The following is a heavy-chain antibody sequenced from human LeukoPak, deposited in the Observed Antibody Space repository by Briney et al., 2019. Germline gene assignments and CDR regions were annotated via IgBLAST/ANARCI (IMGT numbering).Heavy chain of an antibody. CDR1: GFTVSTFN. J-gene: IGHJ4*02. Sequence: PGGSLRLSCAASGFTVSTFNMIWVRQSPGKGLEWVSSISGGSGYIYHADSLKGRFTISRDNTKNSLYLQMTSLRADDTAVYYCARGGRFLDYWGQGALVTVSS. D-gene: IGHD3-10*01. CDR2: ISGGSGYI. CDR3: ARGGRFLDY. V-gene: IGHV3-21*01.